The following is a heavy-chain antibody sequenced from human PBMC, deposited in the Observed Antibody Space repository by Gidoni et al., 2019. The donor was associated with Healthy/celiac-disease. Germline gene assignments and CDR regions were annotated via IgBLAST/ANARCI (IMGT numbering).Heavy chain of an antibody. Sequence: QVQLVQSGAEVQPPGASVKASWKAPGYPFTSYYMHWVRQAPGQGLEWMGIINPSGGSTSYAQKVQGRVTMTRDTSTSTVYIALSSLRSEDTAEYYCARDSIDYGDTPDAFDVWGQGTMVTVSS. J-gene: IGHJ3*01. V-gene: IGHV1-46*01. CDR3: ARDSIDYGDTPDAFDV. CDR2: INPSGGST. CDR1: GYPFTSYY. D-gene: IGHD4-17*01.